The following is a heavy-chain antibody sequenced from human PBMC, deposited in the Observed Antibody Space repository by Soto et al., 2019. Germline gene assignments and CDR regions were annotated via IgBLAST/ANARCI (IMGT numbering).Heavy chain of an antibody. CDR1: GFTFSDHH. CDR3: ARDPDTTSKIDH. CDR2: ISTSGSPL. Sequence: RRLSCTASGFTFSDHHMSWIRQAPGKGLEWVAYISTSGSPLYYADSVKGRFTISRDNAKNSLYLQMSSLGAEDTALYYCARDPDTTSKIDHWGQGTKVTVYS. D-gene: IGHD1-1*01. J-gene: IGHJ4*02. V-gene: IGHV3-11*01.